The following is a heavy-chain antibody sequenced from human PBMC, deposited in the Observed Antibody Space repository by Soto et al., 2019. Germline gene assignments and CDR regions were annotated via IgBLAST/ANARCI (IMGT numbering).Heavy chain of an antibody. CDR2: IYYSGST. Sequence: SETLSLTCTVFGGSISSYYWSWIRQPPGKGLEWIGYIYYSGSTNYNPSLKSRVTISVDTSKNQFSLKLSSVTAADTAVYYCARSWQSRYCSGGSCFDYWGQGTLVTVSS. CDR3: ARSWQSRYCSGGSCFDY. J-gene: IGHJ4*02. CDR1: GGSISSYY. D-gene: IGHD2-15*01. V-gene: IGHV4-59*08.